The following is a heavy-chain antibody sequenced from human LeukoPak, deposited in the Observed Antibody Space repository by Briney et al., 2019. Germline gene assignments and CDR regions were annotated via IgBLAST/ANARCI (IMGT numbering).Heavy chain of an antibody. V-gene: IGHV4-59*02. Sequence: PSETLSLTCSVSGGSVTSYYWSWIRQPPGKGLEWIGYISSDGTTNYTPSLRSRVIMSVGTAKNHISLSVPSLTAPDKAIYYCARLECTGDGCYHHWGQGTLVTVSS. D-gene: IGHD2-8*02. CDR1: GGSVTSYY. J-gene: IGHJ4*02. CDR2: ISSDGTT. CDR3: ARLECTGDGCYHH.